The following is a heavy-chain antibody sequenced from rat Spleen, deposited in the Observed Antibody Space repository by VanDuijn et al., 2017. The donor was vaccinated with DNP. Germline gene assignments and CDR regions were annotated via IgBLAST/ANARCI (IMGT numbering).Heavy chain of an antibody. V-gene: IGHV5-58*01. Sequence: EVQLVETGGGLVQPGRSLKLSCVASGFTFSSYWMYWIRQAPGKGLEWVASITSSGGDSYYPDSVKGRFTISRDNAKNTLYLQMNSLRSEDTASYYCARHGRVNTVATYWYFDFWGPGTMVTVSS. CDR1: GFTFSSYW. D-gene: IGHD1-3*01. CDR3: ARHGRVNTVATYWYFDF. J-gene: IGHJ1*01. CDR2: ITSSGGDS.